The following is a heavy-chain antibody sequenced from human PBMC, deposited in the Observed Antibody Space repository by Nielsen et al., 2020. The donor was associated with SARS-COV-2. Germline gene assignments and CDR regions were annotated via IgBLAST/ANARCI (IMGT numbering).Heavy chain of an antibody. J-gene: IGHJ4*02. CDR3: VTGAYLDY. V-gene: IGHV3-15*01. CDR1: GFTFNNAW. Sequence: GESLKISCAGSGFTFNNAWMNWVRQAPGKGLEWVGRIKSKYDGGTTDYAAPVKGRFTISRDDSKYMVFMQMNSLKTEDTAVYFCVTGAYLDYWGQGTPVTVSS. CDR2: IKSKYDGGTT.